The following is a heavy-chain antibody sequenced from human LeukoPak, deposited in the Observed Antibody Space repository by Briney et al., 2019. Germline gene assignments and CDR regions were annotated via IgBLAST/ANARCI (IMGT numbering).Heavy chain of an antibody. CDR2: INHSGST. D-gene: IGHD2-21*02. V-gene: IGHV4-34*01. J-gene: IGHJ4*02. CDR3: ARLVVVTAIGADY. CDR1: GGSFSGYY. Sequence: SETLSLTCAVYGGSFSGYYWSWIRQPPGKGLEWIGEINHSGSTNYNPSLKSRVTISVDTSKNQFSLKLSSVTAADTAVYYCARLVVVTAIGADYWGQGTLVTASS.